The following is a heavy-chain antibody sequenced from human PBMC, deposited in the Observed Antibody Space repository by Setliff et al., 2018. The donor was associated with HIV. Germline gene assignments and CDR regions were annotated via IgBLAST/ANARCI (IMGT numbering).Heavy chain of an antibody. Sequence: GESLKISCKGFGYSFTNFLIGWVRQMPGKGLEWMGIVSPCDSGTSYSPSFQGQVTMSADKSISTAYLQWSSLKASDTAMYYCARLKDVVLMVNDFWGQGTLVTVSS. V-gene: IGHV5-51*01. J-gene: IGHJ4*02. CDR3: ARLKDVVLMVNDF. CDR1: GYSFTNFL. D-gene: IGHD2-8*01. CDR2: VSPCDSGT.